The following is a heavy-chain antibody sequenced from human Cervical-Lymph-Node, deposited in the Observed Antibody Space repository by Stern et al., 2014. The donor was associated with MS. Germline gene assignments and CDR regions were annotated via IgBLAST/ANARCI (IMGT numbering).Heavy chain of an antibody. J-gene: IGHJ4*02. CDR2: IWYDGSNK. CDR3: ARTHYYFDY. Sequence: QVQLVESGGGVVQPGRSLRLSCAASGFTFSSYGMHWVRQAPGKGLEWVAVIWYDGSNKYYADSVKGRFTISRDNSKNTLYLQMNSLRAEDTAVYYCARTHYYFDYWGQGTLVTVSS. CDR1: GFTFSSYG. V-gene: IGHV3-33*01.